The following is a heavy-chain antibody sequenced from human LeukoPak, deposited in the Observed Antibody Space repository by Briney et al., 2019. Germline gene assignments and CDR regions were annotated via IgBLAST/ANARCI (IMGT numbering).Heavy chain of an antibody. CDR1: GFTFSSYA. CDR3: ARRGRDNWFDS. CDR2: ISGSGGST. J-gene: IGHJ5*01. Sequence: GGSLRLSCAASGFTFSSYAMSWVRQAPGKGLEWVSAISGSGGSTYYADSVKGRFTISRDNSKNTQYLQINSLRAEDTALYYCARRGRDNWFDSWGQGTLVTVSS. V-gene: IGHV3-23*01.